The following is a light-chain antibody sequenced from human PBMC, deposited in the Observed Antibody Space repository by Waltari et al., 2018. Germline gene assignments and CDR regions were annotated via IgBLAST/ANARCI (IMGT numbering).Light chain of an antibody. Sequence: IQMTQSPSSLSASVGDRITINCRASQSISTYLSWYQQKPGKAPKLLIYTASTLQSGVPSRFSGSGSGTDFTLTISTLQPEDFGTYYCQQSYSTLFTFGPGTKMEI. CDR2: TAS. J-gene: IGKJ3*01. CDR1: QSISTY. V-gene: IGKV1-39*01. CDR3: QQSYSTLFT.